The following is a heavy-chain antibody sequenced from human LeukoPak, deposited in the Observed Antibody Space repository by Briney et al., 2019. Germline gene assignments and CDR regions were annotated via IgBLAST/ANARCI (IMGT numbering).Heavy chain of an antibody. D-gene: IGHD2-2*01. CDR1: GFTFSGSA. V-gene: IGHV3-73*01. CDR3: ARNYCSSTSCYGPEKYYFDY. Sequence: GGSLKLSCAASGFTFSGSAMHWVRQASGKGLEWVGRIRSKTNSYATAYAASVKGRFTISRDDSKNTAYLQMNSLRAEDTAVYYCARNYCSSTSCYGPEKYYFDYWGQGTLVTVSS. J-gene: IGHJ4*02. CDR2: IRSKTNSYAT.